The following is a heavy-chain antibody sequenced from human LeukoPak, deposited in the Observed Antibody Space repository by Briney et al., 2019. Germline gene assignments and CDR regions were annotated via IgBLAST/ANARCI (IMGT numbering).Heavy chain of an antibody. CDR2: ISYDGSNK. V-gene: IGHV3-30*18. CDR1: GFTFSSYG. CDR3: AKDHSSSSFYYYYGMDV. D-gene: IGHD2-15*01. Sequence: GGSLRLSCAASGFTFSSYGMHWVRQAPGKGLEWVAVISYDGSNKYYADSVKGRFTISRDNSKNTLYLQMNSLRAEDTAVYYCAKDHSSSSFYYYYGMDVWGQGTTVTVSS. J-gene: IGHJ6*02.